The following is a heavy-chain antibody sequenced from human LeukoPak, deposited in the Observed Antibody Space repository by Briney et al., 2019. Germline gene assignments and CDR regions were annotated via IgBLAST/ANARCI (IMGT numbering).Heavy chain of an antibody. J-gene: IGHJ4*02. Sequence: SETLSLTCAVSGYSISSDYYWGWIRQPPGKGLEWIGSIYHSGSTNYNPSLKSRVTISVDTSKNQFSLKLSSVTAADTAVYYCARVGSGYIDYWGQGTLVTVSS. V-gene: IGHV4-38-2*01. D-gene: IGHD3-22*01. CDR2: IYHSGST. CDR1: GYSISSDYY. CDR3: ARVGSGYIDY.